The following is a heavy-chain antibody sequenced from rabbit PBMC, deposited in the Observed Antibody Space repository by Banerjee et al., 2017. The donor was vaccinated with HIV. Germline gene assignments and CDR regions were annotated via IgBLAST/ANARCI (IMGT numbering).Heavy chain of an antibody. Sequence: QEQLKETGGGLVQPTGSLTLTCTASGFDISSYHLGWVRQAPGKGLEYIGYISYGGRTYYATWVNGRFTISRDNAQNTVDLQMTSLTVADTATYFCGRVGYPYSHVWGGDNLWGQGTLVTVS. V-gene: IGHV1S29*01. CDR1: GFDISSYH. J-gene: IGHJ4*01. D-gene: IGHD4-1*01. CDR3: GRVGYPYSHVWGGDNL. CDR2: ISYGGRT.